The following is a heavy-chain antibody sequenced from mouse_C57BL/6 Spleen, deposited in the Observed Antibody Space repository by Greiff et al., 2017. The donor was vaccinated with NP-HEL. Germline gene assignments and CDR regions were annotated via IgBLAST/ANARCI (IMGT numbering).Heavy chain of an antibody. CDR2: IDPENGDT. J-gene: IGHJ3*01. D-gene: IGHD1-1*01. CDR3: TTAVVAFAY. CDR1: GFNIKDDY. V-gene: IGHV14-4*01. Sequence: EVQLQQSGAELVRPGASVKLSCTASGFNIKDDYMHWVKQRPEQGLEWIGWIDPENGDTEYASKFQGKATITADTSSNTAYLQLSSLTSEDTAVYYCTTAVVAFAYWGQGTLVTVSA.